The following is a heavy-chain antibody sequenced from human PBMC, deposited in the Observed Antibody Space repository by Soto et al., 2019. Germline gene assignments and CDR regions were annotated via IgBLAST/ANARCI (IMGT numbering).Heavy chain of an antibody. D-gene: IGHD6-19*01. Sequence: GESLRLSCAASGFTFSNYYTTWIRQAPGKGLECLSYISSREVTVYYADSVKGRFTISRDNTKNSLYLQMTTLRDEDTAVYYCARVSASGWHVNGRDYFDSWGQGTLVTVSS. V-gene: IGHV3-11*01. CDR2: ISSREVTV. J-gene: IGHJ4*02. CDR1: GFTFSNYY. CDR3: ARVSASGWHVNGRDYFDS.